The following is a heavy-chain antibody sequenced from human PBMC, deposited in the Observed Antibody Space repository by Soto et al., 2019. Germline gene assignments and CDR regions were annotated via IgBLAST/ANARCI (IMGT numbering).Heavy chain of an antibody. CDR1: GFSLSTSGMC. V-gene: IGHV2-70*01. CDR3: ARIRVPIAVNYRNYYYYGMDV. J-gene: IGHJ6*02. CDR2: IDWDDDK. Sequence: SGPTLVNPTQTLTLTCTFSGFSLSTSGMCVSWIRQPPGKALEWLALIDWDDDKCYSTSLKTRLTISKDTSKNQVVLTMTNMDPVDTATYYCARIRVPIAVNYRNYYYYGMDVWGQGTTVTVYS. D-gene: IGHD6-19*01.